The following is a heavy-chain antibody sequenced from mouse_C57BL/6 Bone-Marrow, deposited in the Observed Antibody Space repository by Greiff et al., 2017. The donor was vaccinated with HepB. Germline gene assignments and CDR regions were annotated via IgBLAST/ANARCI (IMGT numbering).Heavy chain of an antibody. V-gene: IGHV5-16*01. D-gene: IGHD1-1*01. CDR2: INYDGSST. J-gene: IGHJ1*03. CDR1: GFTFSDYY. CDR3: ARDQVVAPYWYFDV. Sequence: EVQVVESEGGLVQPGSSMKLSCTASGFTFSDYYMAWVRQVPEKGLEWVANINYDGSSTYYLDSLKSRFIISRDNAKNILYLQMSSLKSEDTATYYCARDQVVAPYWYFDVWGTGTTVTVSS.